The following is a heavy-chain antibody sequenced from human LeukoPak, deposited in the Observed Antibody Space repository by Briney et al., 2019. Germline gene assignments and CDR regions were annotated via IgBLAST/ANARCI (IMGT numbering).Heavy chain of an antibody. Sequence: GGSLRLSCAASGFTLSTDAMSWVRQAPGKGLQWVSTISGGGGTTFYADSVKGRFTMSRDNSRNTLFLLMNSLRAEDTAVYYCAKDSGYDSRYYFDYWGQGTLVTVSS. J-gene: IGHJ4*02. CDR1: GFTLSTDA. CDR2: ISGGGGTT. D-gene: IGHD5-12*01. CDR3: AKDSGYDSRYYFDY. V-gene: IGHV3-23*01.